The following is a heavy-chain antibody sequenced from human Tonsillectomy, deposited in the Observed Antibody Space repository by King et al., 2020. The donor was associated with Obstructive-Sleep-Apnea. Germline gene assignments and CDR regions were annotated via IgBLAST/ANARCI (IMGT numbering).Heavy chain of an antibody. J-gene: IGHJ4*02. CDR3: ARITLAGVIASDY. CDR2: MYHSGTT. Sequence: QLQESGPGLVKTSETLSLTCTVSGYSIGSGHYWGWIRQPPGKGLEWIGSMYHSGTTYYNPSLKSRVTISMDTSKNQFSLRLTSVTAADPAVYFCARITLAGVIASDYWGQGTQVTVSS. D-gene: IGHD3-16*01. V-gene: IGHV4-38-2*02. CDR1: GYSIGSGHY.